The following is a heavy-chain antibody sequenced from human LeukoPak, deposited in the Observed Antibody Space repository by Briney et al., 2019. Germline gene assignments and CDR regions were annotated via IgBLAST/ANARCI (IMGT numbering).Heavy chain of an antibody. CDR2: IKEDGSVK. CDR3: ARNAYYDILTGYNYYFDY. D-gene: IGHD3-9*01. V-gene: IGHV3-7*02. Sequence: GGSLRLSCAASGFTFSRYWMSWVRQAPGKGLEWVANIKEDGSVKYYVESVKGRFTISRDNAKNSLYLQMNSLRAEDTAVYYCARNAYYDILTGYNYYFDYWGQGTLVTVSS. J-gene: IGHJ4*02. CDR1: GFTFSRYW.